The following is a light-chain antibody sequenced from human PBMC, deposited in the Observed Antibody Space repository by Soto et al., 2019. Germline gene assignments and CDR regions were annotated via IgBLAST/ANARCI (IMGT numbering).Light chain of an antibody. CDR3: QQYDNVPLS. Sequence: DIQMTQSPSSLSASVGDRVTITCQASQDITNDLNWYQQKPGKAPKILIYEASNVETGVPSRYSGSGTGTDFTITISSLQPEDIATYFCQQYDNVPLSFGGGTKVEIK. CDR1: QDITND. J-gene: IGKJ4*01. V-gene: IGKV1-33*01. CDR2: EAS.